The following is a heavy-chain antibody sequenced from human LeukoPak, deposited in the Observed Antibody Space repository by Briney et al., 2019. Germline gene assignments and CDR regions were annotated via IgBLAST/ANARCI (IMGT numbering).Heavy chain of an antibody. CDR2: IWYDGSNS. V-gene: IGHV3-33*01. Sequence: GKSLRLSCAASGFTFRSHGMHWVRQAPGKGLQWVGVIWYDGSNSYYADSVKGRFTISRDNSKNTLYLQMNSLRAEDTAVYYCAILLGGYLDYWGQGTLVTVSS. D-gene: IGHD3-16*01. J-gene: IGHJ4*02. CDR1: GFTFRSHG. CDR3: AILLGGYLDY.